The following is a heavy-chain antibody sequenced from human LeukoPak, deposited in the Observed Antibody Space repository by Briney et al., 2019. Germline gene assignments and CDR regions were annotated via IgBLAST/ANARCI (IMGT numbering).Heavy chain of an antibody. CDR3: ARDRTSRITVVRGVSRAGYFDY. J-gene: IGHJ4*02. CDR1: GGSFSTYY. D-gene: IGHD3-10*01. Sequence: SETLSLTCAVYGGSFSTYYWNWIRQSPGTGLEWIGEVNHSGSTNYNPSLKSRVTILVDTSKKQFSLKLSSVTAADTAVYYCARDRTSRITVVRGVSRAGYFDYWGQGTLVTVSS. CDR2: VNHSGST. V-gene: IGHV4-34*01.